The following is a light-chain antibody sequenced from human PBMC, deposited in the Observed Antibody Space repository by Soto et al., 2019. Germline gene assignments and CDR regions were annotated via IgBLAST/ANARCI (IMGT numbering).Light chain of an antibody. CDR2: DVT. Sequence: QSALTQPASVSGSPGQSITISCTGTSSDVGNNNYVSWYQHNPGRAPKVMICDVTSRPSGVSNRFSGSKSGNTASLTISGLQAEDEADYYCSSFTGSSYVFGTGTKLTVL. CDR1: SSDVGNNNY. CDR3: SSFTGSSYV. J-gene: IGLJ1*01. V-gene: IGLV2-14*03.